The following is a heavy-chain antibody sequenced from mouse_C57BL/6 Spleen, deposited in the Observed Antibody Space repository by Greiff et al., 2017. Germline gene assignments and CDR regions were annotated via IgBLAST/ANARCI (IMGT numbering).Heavy chain of an antibody. D-gene: IGHD2-4*01. Sequence: VKLQQPGAELVRPGSSVKLSCKASGYTFTSYWMDWVKQRPGQGLEWIGNIYPSDSETHYNQKFKDKATLTVDKSSSTAYMQLSSLTSEDSAVYYCARLDYDYDGPFAYWGQGTLVTVSA. CDR2: IYPSDSET. CDR1: GYTFTSYW. CDR3: ARLDYDYDGPFAY. J-gene: IGHJ3*01. V-gene: IGHV1-61*01.